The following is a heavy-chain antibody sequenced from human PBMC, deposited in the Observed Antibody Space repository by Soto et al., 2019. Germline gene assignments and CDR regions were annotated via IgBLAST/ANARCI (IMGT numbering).Heavy chain of an antibody. CDR2: ISRSSSYI. CDR3: ARTLPSPTAPSSLDYGKIHYFDF. V-gene: IGHV3-21*01. CDR1: GFNFNTYS. D-gene: IGHD3-10*01. J-gene: IGHJ4*02. Sequence: GGSLRLSCAASGFNFNTYSMTWVRQAPGQGLEWVSSISRSSSYIYYADSGRGRFTISRDNAKNSVFLQINSPRAEDTAVYFCARTLPSPTAPSSLDYGKIHYFDFWGQGTLVPVPS.